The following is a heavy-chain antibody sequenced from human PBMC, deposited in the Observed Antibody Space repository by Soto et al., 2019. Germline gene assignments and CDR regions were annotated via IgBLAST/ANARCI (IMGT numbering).Heavy chain of an antibody. CDR1: GFTFSSYA. D-gene: IGHD2-2*01. Sequence: GGSLRLSCAASGFTFSSYAMSWVRQAPGKGLEWVSAISGSGGSTYYADSVKGRFTISRDNSKNTLYLQMNSLRAEDTAVYYCAKLPALFDVVVTAATDYWGQGTLVTVSS. CDR2: ISGSGGST. V-gene: IGHV3-23*01. CDR3: AKLPALFDVVVTAATDY. J-gene: IGHJ4*02.